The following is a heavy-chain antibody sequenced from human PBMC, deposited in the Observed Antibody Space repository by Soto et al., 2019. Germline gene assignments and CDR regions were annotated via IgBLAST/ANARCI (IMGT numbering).Heavy chain of an antibody. Sequence: PSATLSLTCTVSGGSISNYYWSWIRQPPGKGLEWIGYIYYSGSTNYSPSLKSRVTISVDTSKNQLSLKLSSMTAADTAVYYCARAGAATLSDYWGQGTLVTVSS. J-gene: IGHJ4*02. CDR3: ARAGAATLSDY. V-gene: IGHV4-59*01. CDR1: GGSISNYY. D-gene: IGHD2-15*01. CDR2: IYYSGST.